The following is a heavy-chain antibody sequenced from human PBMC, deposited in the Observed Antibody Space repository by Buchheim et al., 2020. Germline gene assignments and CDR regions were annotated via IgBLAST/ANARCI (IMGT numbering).Heavy chain of an antibody. CDR3: AKAFSLTFRGTENYYDSGDPDY. J-gene: IGHJ4*02. CDR1: EFTFSVYA. Sequence: EVQVLGSGGGFVQPGGSLRLSCTTSEFTFSVYAMTWVRQAPGKGLDWVSSVTDSGESTYYADSVKDRFTISRENSKSTLFLQMNSLRPEDTAVYYCAKAFSLTFRGTENYYDSGDPDYWGQG. V-gene: IGHV3-23*01. CDR2: VTDSGEST. D-gene: IGHD3-22*01.